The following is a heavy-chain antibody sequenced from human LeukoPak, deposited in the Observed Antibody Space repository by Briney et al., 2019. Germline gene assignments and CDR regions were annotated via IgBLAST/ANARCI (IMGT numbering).Heavy chain of an antibody. CDR2: IYPGDSDT. CDR3: ARRTASPVIWFDP. CDR1: GYSFSNYW. Sequence: GESLKISRKGSGYSFSNYWIGWVRQMPGKGLELMGIIYPGDSDTRYSPSFQGQVTISADKSISTAYLQWSSLKASDTAIYYCARRTASPVIWFDPWGQGTLVTVSS. V-gene: IGHV5-51*01. J-gene: IGHJ5*02. D-gene: IGHD2-21*01.